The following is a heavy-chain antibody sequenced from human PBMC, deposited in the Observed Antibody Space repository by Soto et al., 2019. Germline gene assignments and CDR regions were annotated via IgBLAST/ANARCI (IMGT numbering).Heavy chain of an antibody. Sequence: VRLSCAASGFTFSDYAMHWVRQAPGKGLEWVAVISSDGGDRHYADSVKGRFTISRDNSKSTLNLQMNSLRAEDTAVYYCAKDFTVGAADYYFDYWGQGALVTVSS. CDR1: GFTFSDYA. D-gene: IGHD1-26*01. CDR2: ISSDGGDR. J-gene: IGHJ4*02. CDR3: AKDFTVGAADYYFDY. V-gene: IGHV3-30*18.